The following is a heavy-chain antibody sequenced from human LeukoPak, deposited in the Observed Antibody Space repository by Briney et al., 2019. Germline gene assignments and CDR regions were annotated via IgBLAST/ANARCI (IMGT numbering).Heavy chain of an antibody. CDR2: LSGSGAAT. V-gene: IGHV3-23*01. J-gene: IGHJ4*02. CDR1: GFTFKNYA. CDR3: AKDRWYDGESGYFDH. D-gene: IGHD3-10*01. Sequence: PGGSLRLSCEASGFTFKNYAMAWVRQAPGKGLEWVSGLSGSGAATFYADSVMGRFTISRDNSNNTLYLRLNSLRAEDTAIYFCAKDRWYDGESGYFDHWGRGTLVTVSS.